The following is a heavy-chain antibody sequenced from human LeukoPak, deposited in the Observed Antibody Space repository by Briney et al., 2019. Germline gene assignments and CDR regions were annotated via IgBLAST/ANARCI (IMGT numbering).Heavy chain of an antibody. CDR1: GGSISNSDW. V-gene: IGHV4-4*02. Sequence: SETLSLTCAVSGGSISNSDWWSWVRQPPGKGLGAIGEIYHTGSTNYNPSLKSRVTISVDKSKNQFSLNLSSVTAADTAVYYCARRIQLWPYYFDYWGQGTLVTVSS. CDR2: IYHTGST. CDR3: ARRIQLWPYYFDY. D-gene: IGHD5-18*01. J-gene: IGHJ4*02.